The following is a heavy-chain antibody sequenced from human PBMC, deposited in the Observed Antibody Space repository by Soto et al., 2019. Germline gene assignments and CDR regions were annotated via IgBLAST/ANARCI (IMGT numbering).Heavy chain of an antibody. D-gene: IGHD3-3*01. V-gene: IGHV1-69*13. Sequence: SVKVSCKASGGTFSSYAISWVRQAPGQGLEWMGGIIPIFGTANYAQKFQGRVTITADESTSTAYMELSSLRSEDTAVYYCARMGRFLEWLSSWFDPWGQGTLVTVS. CDR1: GGTFSSYA. CDR3: ARMGRFLEWLSSWFDP. CDR2: IIPIFGTA. J-gene: IGHJ5*02.